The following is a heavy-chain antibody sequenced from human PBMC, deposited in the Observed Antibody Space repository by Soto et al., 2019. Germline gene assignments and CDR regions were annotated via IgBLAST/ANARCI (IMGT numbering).Heavy chain of an antibody. CDR1: GFTFSTSS. D-gene: IGHD3-10*01. V-gene: IGHV1-58*01. CDR3: ASSAGGSNRGLDF. Sequence: QMQLVQSGPEVKRPGTSVKVSCKTSGFTFSTSSVQWVRQTRGRRLEWIGWLVVATEGTKYAQRFQERVTVSTDIYTTTASQELSSLQYDEKAVYYCASSAGGSNRGLDFWGQGTLITVSS. CDR2: LVVATEGT. J-gene: IGHJ4*02.